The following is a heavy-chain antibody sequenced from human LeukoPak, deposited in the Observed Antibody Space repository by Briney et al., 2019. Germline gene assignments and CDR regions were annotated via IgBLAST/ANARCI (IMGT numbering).Heavy chain of an antibody. CDR3: ATDKNEQLYLDY. D-gene: IGHD6-6*01. CDR2: FDPEGGET. J-gene: IGHJ4*02. CDR1: GYTLTELS. V-gene: IGHV1-24*01. Sequence: ASVKVSCKVPGYTLTELSMHWVRQAPGKGLEWMGGFDPEGGETIYAQKFQGRVTMTEDTSTDTAYMELSSLRSEDTAVYYCATDKNEQLYLDYWGQGTLVTVSS.